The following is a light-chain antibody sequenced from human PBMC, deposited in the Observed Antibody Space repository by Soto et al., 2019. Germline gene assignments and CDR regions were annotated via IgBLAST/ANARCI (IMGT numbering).Light chain of an antibody. CDR1: SSDFGAYNY. J-gene: IGLJ3*02. Sequence: QSALTQPASLSGSPGQSITISCTGTSSDFGAYNYVSWHRQHPGKAPKLMIYDVSNRPSGVSNRFSGSKSGNTASLTISGLQAEDEADYYCSSYTSSSTWVFGGGTQLTVL. CDR3: SSYTSSSTWV. V-gene: IGLV2-14*03. CDR2: DVS.